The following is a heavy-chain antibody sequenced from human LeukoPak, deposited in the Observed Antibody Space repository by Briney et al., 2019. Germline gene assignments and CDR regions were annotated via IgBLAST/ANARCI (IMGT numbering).Heavy chain of an antibody. V-gene: IGHV3-21*01. J-gene: IGHJ5*02. CDR3: ARDGEDIVVVPAAGDNWFDP. Sequence: NPGGSLRLSCAASGFTFSSYSMNWVRQAPGKGLEWVSSISSSSSYIYYADSGKGRFTIYRDNAKNSLYLQMNSLRAEDTAVYYCARDGEDIVVVPAAGDNWFDPWGKGTLVTVSS. D-gene: IGHD2-2*01. CDR2: ISSSSSYI. CDR1: GFTFSSYS.